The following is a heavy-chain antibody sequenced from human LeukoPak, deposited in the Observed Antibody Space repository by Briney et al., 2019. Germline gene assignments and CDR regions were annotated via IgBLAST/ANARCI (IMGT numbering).Heavy chain of an antibody. CDR2: ISSSGSNK. CDR3: ARDLGDYVGYDAFDI. D-gene: IGHD4-17*01. J-gene: IGHJ3*02. CDR1: GFTFGSFE. Sequence: SGGSLRLSCVASGFTFGSFEMNWVRQAPRKGLEWLSYISSSGSNKYYADSLKGRFTISRDNAKNSLYLQMNSLTAEDTADYYCARDLGDYVGYDAFDIWGQGTRVTVSS. V-gene: IGHV3-48*03.